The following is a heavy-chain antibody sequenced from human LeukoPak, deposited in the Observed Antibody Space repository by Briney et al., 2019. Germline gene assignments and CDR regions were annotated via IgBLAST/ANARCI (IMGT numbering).Heavy chain of an antibody. CDR1: GFTFSTYW. D-gene: IGHD2-15*01. Sequence: PGGSLRLSCAASGFTFSTYWTTWVRQAPGKGLEWVANIKQDGSQKFYVDSVKGRSTISRDNAKNSLYLQMDSLRAEDTAVYYCARDTGCAGGTCFSFYDYWGQGTLVTVSS. J-gene: IGHJ4*02. CDR3: ARDTGCAGGTCFSFYDY. V-gene: IGHV3-7*01. CDR2: IKQDGSQK.